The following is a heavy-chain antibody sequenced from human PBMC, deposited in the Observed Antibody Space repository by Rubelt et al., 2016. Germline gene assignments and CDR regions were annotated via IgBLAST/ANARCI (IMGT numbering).Heavy chain of an antibody. CDR2: NHYTENS. Sequence: QVQLQESGPGLVKPSETLSLTCTVSGGSISTYYWGWIRLPPGKGLEWIGYNHYTENSRYNPSLKSRVTVSIDTSKNQFSLTLISVTAADTGVYYCARWSTKTVAVDFWGQGILVTVSS. CDR3: ARWSTKTVAVDF. CDR1: GGSISTYY. V-gene: IGHV4-59*01. J-gene: IGHJ4*02. D-gene: IGHD1-1*01.